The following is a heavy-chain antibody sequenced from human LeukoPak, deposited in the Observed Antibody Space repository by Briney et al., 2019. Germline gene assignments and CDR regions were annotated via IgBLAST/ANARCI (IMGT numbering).Heavy chain of an antibody. CDR2: IYHTGST. CDR1: GGSINTNNR. D-gene: IGHD3-9*01. CDR3: ARARNEILAGYYSFDY. Sequence: SETLSLTCAVSGGSINTNNRWSWVRRPPGKGLEWIGEIYHTGSTNYNPSLKTRVTISGDKSKNQFSLKLSSVTAADTAIYYCARARNEILAGYYSFDYWGQGILVTVSS. V-gene: IGHV4-4*02. J-gene: IGHJ4*02.